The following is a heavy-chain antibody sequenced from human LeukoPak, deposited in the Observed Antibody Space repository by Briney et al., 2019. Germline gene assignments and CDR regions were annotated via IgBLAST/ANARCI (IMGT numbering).Heavy chain of an antibody. CDR2: INWNGGNT. CDR3: ARVKGSGYRNSIDY. CDR1: GFTFDDYA. J-gene: IGHJ4*02. Sequence: PGGSLRLSCAASGFTFDDYAMNWVRQAPGKGLEWVSGINWNGGNTYYRDSVKGRFTISRNNAKNALYLQMNRLRAEDTALYYCARVKGSGYRNSIDYWGQGTLVTVSS. D-gene: IGHD3-3*01. V-gene: IGHV3-20*04.